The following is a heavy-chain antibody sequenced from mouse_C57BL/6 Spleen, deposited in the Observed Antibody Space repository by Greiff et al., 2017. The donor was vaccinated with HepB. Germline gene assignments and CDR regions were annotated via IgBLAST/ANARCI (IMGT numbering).Heavy chain of an antibody. J-gene: IGHJ4*01. CDR2: ISYSGST. V-gene: IGHV3-8*01. CDR1: GYSITSDY. Sequence: DVQLQESGPGLAKPSQTLSLTCSVTGYSITSDYWNWIRKFPGNKLEYMGYISYSGSTYYNPSLKSRISITRDTSKNQYYLQLNAVTTEDTATYYCARCPHKTAQVPYYAMDYWGQGTSVTVSS. D-gene: IGHD3-2*02. CDR3: ARCPHKTAQVPYYAMDY.